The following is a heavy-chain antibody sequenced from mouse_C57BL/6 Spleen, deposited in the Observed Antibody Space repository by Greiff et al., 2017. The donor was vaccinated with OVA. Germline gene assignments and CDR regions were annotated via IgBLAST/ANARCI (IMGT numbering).Heavy chain of an antibody. CDR3: AKTPAVTNYYAMDY. Sequence: VQGVESGPGLVAPSQSLSITCTVSGFSLTSYGVSWVRQPPGKGLEWLGVIWGDGSTNYHSALISRLSISKDNSKGQVFLKLNSLQTDDTATYYCAKTPAVTNYYAMDYWGQGSSVTVSS. CDR2: IWGDGST. V-gene: IGHV2-3*01. CDR1: GFSLTSYG. J-gene: IGHJ4*01. D-gene: IGHD2-1*01.